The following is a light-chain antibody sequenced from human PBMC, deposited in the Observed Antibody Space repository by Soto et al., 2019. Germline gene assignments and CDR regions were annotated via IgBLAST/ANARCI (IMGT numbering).Light chain of an antibody. CDR2: KAS. Sequence: DIQMTQSPSTLSASVGDRVTITCRASQSISSWLDWYQQKPGKAPKLLIYKASSLESGVPSRFSGSGSGTEFTLTISSLQSDDFATYYCQQYNSYSRTFGGGTKVEIK. CDR3: QQYNSYSRT. CDR1: QSISSW. V-gene: IGKV1-5*03. J-gene: IGKJ4*01.